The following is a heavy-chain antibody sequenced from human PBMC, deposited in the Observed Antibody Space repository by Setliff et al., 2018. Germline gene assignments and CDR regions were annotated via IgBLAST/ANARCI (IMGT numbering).Heavy chain of an antibody. J-gene: IGHJ4*02. V-gene: IGHV1-18*01. CDR2: ISGHNGST. CDR3: ATTPQNSGSYEVTFDY. CDR1: GYSFSNFG. Sequence: VASVKVSCKTSGYSFSNFGISWVRQAPGQGLEWMGWISGHNGSTNYAQKLQGRVIMTTDTFTNTAYMELRSLRSDDTAVYYCATTPQNSGSYEVTFDYWGQGTLVTVSS. D-gene: IGHD1-26*01.